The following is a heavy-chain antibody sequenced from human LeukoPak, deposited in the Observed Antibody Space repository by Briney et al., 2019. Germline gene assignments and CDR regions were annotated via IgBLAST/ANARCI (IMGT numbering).Heavy chain of an antibody. V-gene: IGHV3-48*01. Sequence: GGSLRLSCAASGFAFSGYSMNWVRQAPGRGLEWISYISSGSRTIYYADSVEGRFTISRDNGKNSLYLLLNNLRADDTAVYFCVRESITGHRDFDYWGQGTLITVSS. CDR1: GFAFSGYS. CDR3: VRESITGHRDFDY. J-gene: IGHJ4*02. D-gene: IGHD1-20*01. CDR2: ISSGSRTI.